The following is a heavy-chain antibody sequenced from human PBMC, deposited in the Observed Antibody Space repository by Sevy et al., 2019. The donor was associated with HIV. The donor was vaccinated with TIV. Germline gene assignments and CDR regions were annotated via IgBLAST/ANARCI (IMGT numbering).Heavy chain of an antibody. CDR1: GFSFDSYG. CDR3: AKGGGGHYDPDEIGYYFYYYNMDV. V-gene: IGHV3-23*01. D-gene: IGHD3-22*01. Sequence: GGSLRLSCAVSGFSFDSYGMTWVRQAPGMGLEWVSGISGSGTRTYYADSVKGRFSISRDNSKNRLYLQMNSLRSEDSVLDFCAKGGGGHYDPDEIGYYFYYYNMDVWGKGTTVTVSS. CDR2: ISGSGTRT. J-gene: IGHJ6*03.